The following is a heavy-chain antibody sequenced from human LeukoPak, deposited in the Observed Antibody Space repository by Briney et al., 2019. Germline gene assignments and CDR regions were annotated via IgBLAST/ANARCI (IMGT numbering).Heavy chain of an antibody. CDR2: ISGSGGST. CDR1: GFTFSSYE. J-gene: IGHJ4*02. Sequence: GGSLRLSCAASGFTFSSYEMNWVRQAPGKGLEWVSAISGSGGSTYYADSVKGRFTISRDNSKNTLYLQMNSLRAEDTAVYYCAKEAHYYDSSGYYDYWGQGTLVTVSS. CDR3: AKEAHYYDSSGYYDY. V-gene: IGHV3-23*01. D-gene: IGHD3-22*01.